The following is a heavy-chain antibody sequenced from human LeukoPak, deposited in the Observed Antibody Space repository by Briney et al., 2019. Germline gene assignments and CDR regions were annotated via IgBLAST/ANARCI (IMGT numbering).Heavy chain of an antibody. J-gene: IGHJ4*02. CDR2: ISYDGSNK. CDR1: GFTFSSYG. Sequence: GVSLRLSCAASGFTFSSYGMHWVRQAPGKGLEWVAVISYDGSNKYYADSVKGRFTISRDNSKNTLYLQMNSLRAEDTAVYYCAKEGQLWLHGFDYWGQGTLVTVSS. V-gene: IGHV3-30*18. D-gene: IGHD5-18*01. CDR3: AKEGQLWLHGFDY.